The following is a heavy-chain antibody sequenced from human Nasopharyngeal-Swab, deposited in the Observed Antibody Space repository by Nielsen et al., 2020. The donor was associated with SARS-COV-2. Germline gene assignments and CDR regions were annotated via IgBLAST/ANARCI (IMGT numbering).Heavy chain of an antibody. Sequence: WIRQPPGKGLEWIGYIYYGGSTNYNPSLKSRVTISVDTSKNQFSLKLSSVTAADTAVYYCARVFWFPYYMDVWGKGTTVTVSS. J-gene: IGHJ6*03. CDR2: IYYGGST. CDR3: ARVFWFPYYMDV. D-gene: IGHD3-3*01. V-gene: IGHV4-59*01.